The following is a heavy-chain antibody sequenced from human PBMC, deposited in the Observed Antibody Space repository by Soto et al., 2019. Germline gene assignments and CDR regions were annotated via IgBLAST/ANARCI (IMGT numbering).Heavy chain of an antibody. D-gene: IGHD2-15*01. CDR1: GFTFSSHV. CDR2: ISGTGGT. CDR3: AKDRRGAYCSGGICYSPDY. J-gene: IGHJ4*02. V-gene: IGHV3-23*01. Sequence: EVQLWESGGGLVQPGGSLRLSCAVSGFTFSSHVMSWVRQAPGKGLEWVSAISGTGGTYYADSAKGRFTISRDSSKNALYLQMNNLRDEYTAVYYCAKDRRGAYCSGGICYSPDYWGQGTLVIVSS.